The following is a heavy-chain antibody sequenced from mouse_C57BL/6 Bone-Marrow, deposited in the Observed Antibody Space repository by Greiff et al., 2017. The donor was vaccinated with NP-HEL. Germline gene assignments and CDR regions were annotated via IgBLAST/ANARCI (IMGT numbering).Heavy chain of an antibody. CDR2: IDPENGDT. J-gene: IGHJ1*03. CDR1: GFNIKDDY. V-gene: IGHV14-4*01. Sequence: EVQLQQSGAELVRPGASVKLSCTASGFNIKDDYMHWVKQRPEQGLEWIGWIDPENGDTEYASKFQGKATITADTSSNTAYLQLSSLTSEDTAVYYCMGSSTFDVWGTGTTVTVSS. CDR3: MGSSTFDV. D-gene: IGHD5-1*01.